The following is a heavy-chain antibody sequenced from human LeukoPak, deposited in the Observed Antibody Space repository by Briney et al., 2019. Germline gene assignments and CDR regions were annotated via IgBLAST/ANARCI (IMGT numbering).Heavy chain of an antibody. CDR1: GFTFSNYA. V-gene: IGHV3-33*08. CDR3: ARDQQRFCSGGTCYLGFEY. D-gene: IGHD2-15*01. J-gene: IGHJ4*02. Sequence: GGSLRLSCASSGFTFSNYAMSWVRQAPGKGLEWVALIWYDGSNTYYADSVKGRFTISRENSNNTLYLQMDRLRAEDTAVYYCARDQQRFCSGGTCYLGFEYWGQGILVTVSS. CDR2: IWYDGSNT.